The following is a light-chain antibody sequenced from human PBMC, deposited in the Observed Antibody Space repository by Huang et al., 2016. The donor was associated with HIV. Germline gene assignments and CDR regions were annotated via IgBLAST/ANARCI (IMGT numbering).Light chain of an antibody. CDR1: QSVATK. J-gene: IGKJ3*01. V-gene: IGKV3-15*01. CDR2: GAC. Sequence: EIVMTQSPATLSVSPGDRATLSCRASQSVATKLAWYQQRPGQAPRLLIFGACTRGPGVPARFSGRGSGTDFSLTISSLQSEDFAVYYCQQYSNWPPVTFGPGTKVDIK. CDR3: QQYSNWPPVT.